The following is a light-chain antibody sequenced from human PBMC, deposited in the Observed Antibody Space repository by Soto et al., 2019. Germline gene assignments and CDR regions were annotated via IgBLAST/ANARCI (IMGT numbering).Light chain of an antibody. J-gene: IGLJ3*02. V-gene: IGLV4-69*01. CDR2: LNSDGSH. CDR3: QTWGTGIYWV. Sequence: QPVLTQSPSASASLGASVKLTCTLSSGHSSYAIAWHQQQPEKGPRYSMKLNSDGSHSKGDGIPDRFSGSSSGAERYLTISSLQSEDEADYYCQTWGTGIYWVFGGGTKLTVL. CDR1: SGHSSYA.